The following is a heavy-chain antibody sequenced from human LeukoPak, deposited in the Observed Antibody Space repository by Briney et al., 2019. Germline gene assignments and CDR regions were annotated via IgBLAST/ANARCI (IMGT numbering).Heavy chain of an antibody. J-gene: IGHJ6*02. CDR2: INPNSGGT. CDR1: GYTFTGYY. V-gene: IGHV1-2*02. Sequence: ASVKVSCKASGYTFTGYYMHWVRQAPGQGLEWMGWINPNSGGTNYAQKFQGRVTMTEDTSTDTAYMELSSLRSEDTAVYYCATETDVWGQGTTVTVSS. CDR3: ATETDV.